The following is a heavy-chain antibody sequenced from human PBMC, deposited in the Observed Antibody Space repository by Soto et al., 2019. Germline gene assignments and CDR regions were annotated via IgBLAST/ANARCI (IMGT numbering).Heavy chain of an antibody. CDR2: ICYSGST. D-gene: IGHD1-26*01. CDR1: GGSISSSSYY. V-gene: IGHV4-39*01. J-gene: IGHJ6*02. Sequence: PSETLSLTCTVSGGSISSSSYYWGWIRQPPGKGLEWIGSICYSGSTYYNPSLKSRVTISVDTSKNQFSLKLSSVTAADTAVYYCARPGWSGSYSYYYGMDVWGQGTTVS. CDR3: ARPGWSGSYSYYYGMDV.